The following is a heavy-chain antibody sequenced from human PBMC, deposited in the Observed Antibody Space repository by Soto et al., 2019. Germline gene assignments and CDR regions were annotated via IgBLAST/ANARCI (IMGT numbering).Heavy chain of an antibody. Sequence: PGGSLRLSCAASGFMFDDYAMHWVRQAPGKGLEWVSGISWNSGTIGYADSVKGRFTISRNNAKKSLFLQMNSLRAEDTALYYCAKDAVRRYFDTRWLGPWGQGTLVTVAS. V-gene: IGHV3-9*01. CDR3: AKDAVRRYFDTRWLGP. CDR1: GFMFDDYA. D-gene: IGHD3-9*01. J-gene: IGHJ5*02. CDR2: ISWNSGTI.